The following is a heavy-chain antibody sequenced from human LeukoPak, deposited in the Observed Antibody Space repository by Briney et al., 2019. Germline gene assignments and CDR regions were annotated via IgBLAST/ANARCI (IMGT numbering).Heavy chain of an antibody. CDR2: ISSSSSTI. CDR1: GFPFSRYS. Sequence: PGGPLRLSCAASGFPFSRYSMNWVRQAPGKGLEWVSYISSSSSTIYYADSVRGRFTISRDNAKNSLYLQMNSLRAEDTAVYYCAREGSQWLAKHYYYYYYMDVWGKGTTVTVSS. CDR3: AREGSQWLAKHYYYYYYMDV. V-gene: IGHV3-48*01. J-gene: IGHJ6*03. D-gene: IGHD6-19*01.